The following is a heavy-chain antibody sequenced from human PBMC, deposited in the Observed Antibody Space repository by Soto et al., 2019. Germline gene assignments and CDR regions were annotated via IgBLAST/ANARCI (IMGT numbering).Heavy chain of an antibody. Sequence: PGGSLRLSCAASGFTFSSYAMHWIRQAPGKGLEWVSYISSSSSYTNYADSVRGRFTISRDNAKNSLYLQMNSLRAEDTAVYYCARGGYGTFDYWGQGTLVTVSS. J-gene: IGHJ4*02. CDR1: GFTFSSYA. CDR3: ARGGYGTFDY. V-gene: IGHV3-11*05. CDR2: ISSSSSYT. D-gene: IGHD5-12*01.